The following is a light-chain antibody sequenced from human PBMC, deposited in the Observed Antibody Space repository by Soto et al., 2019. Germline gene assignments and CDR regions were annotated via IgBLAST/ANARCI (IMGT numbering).Light chain of an antibody. J-gene: IGKJ5*01. CDR3: QHYTSDSIAT. V-gene: IGKV1-6*01. CDR2: AAS. CDR1: QGIRNF. Sequence: AIQMAQSPSSLSASVGDRVIITCRASQGIRNFLGWYQQKSGKAPKILIYAASSLQSGVPSRFSGSGSGTEFTLTISSLQPEDFATYHCQHYTSDSIATFGQGTRLEIK.